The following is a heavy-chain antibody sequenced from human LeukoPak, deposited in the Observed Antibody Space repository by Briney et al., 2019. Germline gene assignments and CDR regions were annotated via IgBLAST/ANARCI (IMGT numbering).Heavy chain of an antibody. D-gene: IGHD3-10*01. J-gene: IGHJ6*03. CDR1: GGSISSYY. V-gene: IGHV4-4*07. CDR3: ARAIVGSGKYYNIDYYYYMDV. Sequence: SETLSLTCTVSGGSISSYYWSWIRQPAGKGLEWIGRIYTSGSTNYNPSLKSRVTMSVDTSKNQFSLKLSSVTAADTAVYYCARAIVGSGKYYNIDYYYYMDVWGKGTTVTVSS. CDR2: IYTSGST.